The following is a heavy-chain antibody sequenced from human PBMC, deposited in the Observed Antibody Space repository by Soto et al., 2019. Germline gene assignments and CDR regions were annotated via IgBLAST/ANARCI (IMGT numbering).Heavy chain of an antibody. CDR1: GFTFSSYA. V-gene: IGHV3-30-3*01. CDR3: AKDRKCGSQLETSDY. Sequence: GGSLRLSCAASGFTFSSYAMHWVRQAPGKGLEWVAVISYDGSNKYYADSVKGRFTISRDNSKNTLYLQVNSLTAEDTAVYYCAKDRKCGSQLETSDYWGQGILVTVSS. J-gene: IGHJ4*02. CDR2: ISYDGSNK. D-gene: IGHD1-1*01.